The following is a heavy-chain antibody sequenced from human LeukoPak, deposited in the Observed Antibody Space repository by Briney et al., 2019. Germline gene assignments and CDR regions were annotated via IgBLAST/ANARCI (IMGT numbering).Heavy chain of an antibody. CDR3: AKLGGQEVYNYYVGV. V-gene: IGHV3-33*06. D-gene: IGHD3-16*01. J-gene: IGHJ6*03. CDR1: GFTFSTYG. Sequence: GGSLRLSCVTSGFTFSTYGMHWVRQAPGKGLDWVAVIWYDGTKKYYADSVKGRFTISRDDFKNTVFLQMNSLRAADTAVYYCAKLGGQEVYNYYVGVWGKGTTVAVSS. CDR2: IWYDGTKK.